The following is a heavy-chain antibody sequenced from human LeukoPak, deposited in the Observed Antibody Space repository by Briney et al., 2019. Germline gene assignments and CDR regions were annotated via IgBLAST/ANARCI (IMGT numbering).Heavy chain of an antibody. CDR3: ARDREVVTHNWFDP. D-gene: IGHD4-23*01. V-gene: IGHV1-2*02. J-gene: IGHJ5*02. Sequence: GDSVKVSCKASGYTFTGYFMHWVRQAPGQGREWMGWINHTTGGTNYAPKFQGRVTMTRDTSISTAYMNLSRLRSDDTAVYYCARDREVVTHNWFDPWGQGTLVAVSS. CDR2: INHTTGGT. CDR1: GYTFTGYF.